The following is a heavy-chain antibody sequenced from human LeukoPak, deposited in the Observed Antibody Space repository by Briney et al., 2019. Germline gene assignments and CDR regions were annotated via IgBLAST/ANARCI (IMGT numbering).Heavy chain of an antibody. CDR3: AKDSYYGSGFFDY. D-gene: IGHD3-10*01. Sequence: GGSLRLSCAASGFTFTSYWMHWVRQAPGKGLVWVSRINSDGSSTIYADSVKGRFTISRDNSKNTLYLQMNSLRAEDTAVYYCAKDSYYGSGFFDYWGQGTLVTVSS. V-gene: IGHV3-74*01. J-gene: IGHJ4*02. CDR2: INSDGSST. CDR1: GFTFTSYW.